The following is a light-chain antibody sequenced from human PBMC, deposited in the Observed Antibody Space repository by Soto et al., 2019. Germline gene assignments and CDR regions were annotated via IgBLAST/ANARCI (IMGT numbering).Light chain of an antibody. J-gene: IGKJ1*01. Sequence: AIPMTQSPSSLSASVGDRVTITCRASQGIRNDLGWYQQKPGKAPKLLIYAASSLQSGVPSRFSGSGSGTDFTLTISSLQPEDFATYYCLQDYNYSLTFGQGTKVEIK. CDR3: LQDYNYSLT. CDR1: QGIRND. CDR2: AAS. V-gene: IGKV1-6*01.